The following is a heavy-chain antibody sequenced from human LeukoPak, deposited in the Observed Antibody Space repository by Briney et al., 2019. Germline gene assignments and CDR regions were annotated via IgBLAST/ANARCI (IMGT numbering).Heavy chain of an antibody. J-gene: IGHJ4*02. CDR2: ISYDGSNK. V-gene: IGHV3-30*04. D-gene: IGHD3-22*01. Sequence: PGGSLRLSCAASGFTFSSYAMHWVRQAPGKGLEWVAVISYDGSNKYYADSVKGRFTISRDNSKNTLYLQMNSLRAEDTAVYYCARDYGEVVLPYWGQGTLVTVSS. CDR1: GFTFSSYA. CDR3: ARDYGEVVLPY.